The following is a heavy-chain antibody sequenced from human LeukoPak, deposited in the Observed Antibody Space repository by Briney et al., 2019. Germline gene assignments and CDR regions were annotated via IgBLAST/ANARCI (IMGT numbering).Heavy chain of an antibody. J-gene: IGHJ4*02. V-gene: IGHV4-39*01. CDR2: IHYSGST. CDR3: ARHFSSGYSSSWYGNYFDY. D-gene: IGHD6-13*01. Sequence: SETLSLTCTVSGGSISSSSYYWGWIRQPPGKGLEWIGSIHYSGSTYYNPSLKSRVTISVDTSKNQFSLKLSSVTAADTAVYYCARHFSSGYSSSWYGNYFDYWGQGTLVTVSS. CDR1: GGSISSSSYY.